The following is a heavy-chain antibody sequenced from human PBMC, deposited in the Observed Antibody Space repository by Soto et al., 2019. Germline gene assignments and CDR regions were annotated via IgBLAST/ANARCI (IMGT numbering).Heavy chain of an antibody. D-gene: IGHD3-9*01. CDR2: IYYSGST. CDR3: ASRNYDILKGDWFDP. J-gene: IGHJ5*02. Sequence: SETLSLTCTVSGGSISSGGYYWSWIRQHPGKGLEWIGYIYYSGSTYYNPSLKSRVTISVDTSKNQFSLKLSSVTAAATAVYYCASRNYDILKGDWFDPWGQGTLVTVSS. CDR1: GGSISSGGYY. V-gene: IGHV4-31*03.